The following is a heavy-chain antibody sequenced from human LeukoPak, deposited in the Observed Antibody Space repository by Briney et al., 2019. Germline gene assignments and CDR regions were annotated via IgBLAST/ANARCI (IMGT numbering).Heavy chain of an antibody. D-gene: IGHD5-18*01. V-gene: IGHV1-18*01. Sequence: ASVTVSCKASGYTFTSYGISWVRQAPGQGLEWMGWISAYNGNTNYAQKLQGRVTMTTDTSTSTAYMELRSLRSDDTAVYYCAREGAMVRQLSYYYYGMDVWGQGTTVTVSS. CDR3: AREGAMVRQLSYYYYGMDV. J-gene: IGHJ6*02. CDR1: GYTFTSYG. CDR2: ISAYNGNT.